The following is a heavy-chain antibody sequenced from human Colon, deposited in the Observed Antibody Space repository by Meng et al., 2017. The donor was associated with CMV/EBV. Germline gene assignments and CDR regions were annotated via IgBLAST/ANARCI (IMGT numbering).Heavy chain of an antibody. V-gene: IGHV3-23*01. CDR3: ARTHDAFDI. CDR2: ISGSGGST. Sequence: GESLKISCAASGFTSGFTFSSYAMNWVRQAPGKGLEWVSGISGSGGSTNYADSVKGRFTISRDNSKNTLYLQMNSLRAEDTAVYYCARTHDAFDIWGQGTMVTVSS. CDR1: GFTFSSYA. J-gene: IGHJ3*02. D-gene: IGHD1-14*01.